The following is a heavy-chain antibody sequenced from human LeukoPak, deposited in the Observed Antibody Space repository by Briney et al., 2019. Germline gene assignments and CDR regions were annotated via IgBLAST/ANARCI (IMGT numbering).Heavy chain of an antibody. D-gene: IGHD6-13*01. V-gene: IGHV3-48*01. Sequence: PGGSLRLSCAASGFTFSSYSMNWVRQAPGKGLGWVSYISSSSTIYYADSVKGRFTISRDNAKNSLYLQMNSLRAEDTAVYYCARLSAAGHFDYWGQGTLVTVSS. CDR3: ARLSAAGHFDY. CDR1: GFTFSSYS. CDR2: ISSSSTI. J-gene: IGHJ4*02.